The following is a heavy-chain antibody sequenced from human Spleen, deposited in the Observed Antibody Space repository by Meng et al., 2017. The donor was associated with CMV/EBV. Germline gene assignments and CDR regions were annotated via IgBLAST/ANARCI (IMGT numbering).Heavy chain of an antibody. Sequence: SCKASGYTFTGYYMHWVRQAPGQGLEWMGWIGAYNGNTNYAQKFQGRVTMTTDTSTSTAYMELRSLRSDDTAVYYCARDQEGADWFDPWGQGTLVTVSS. CDR1: GYTFTGYY. J-gene: IGHJ5*02. D-gene: IGHD3-16*01. V-gene: IGHV1-18*04. CDR3: ARDQEGADWFDP. CDR2: IGAYNGNT.